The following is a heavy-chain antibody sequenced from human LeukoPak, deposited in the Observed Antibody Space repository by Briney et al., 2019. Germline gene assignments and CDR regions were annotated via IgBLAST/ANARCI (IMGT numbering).Heavy chain of an antibody. J-gene: IGHJ4*02. CDR2: IYYSGST. CDR1: GGSISSSRYY. V-gene: IGHV4-39*07. D-gene: IGHD1-26*01. CDR3: AREGSRWVDFDY. Sequence: PSETLSLTCTVSGGSISSSRYYWGWIRQPPGKGLEWIGSIYYSGSTYYNPSLKSRVTISVDTSKNQFSLKLSSVTAADTAVYFCAREGSRWVDFDYWGQGTLVTVSS.